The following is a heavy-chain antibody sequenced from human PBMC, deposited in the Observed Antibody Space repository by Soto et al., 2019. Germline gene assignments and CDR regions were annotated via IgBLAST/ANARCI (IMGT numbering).Heavy chain of an antibody. Sequence: PVGSLRLSCAASGFDFSTHALSWVRQAPGKGLEWLSSITNTAFTTHYADSVKGRFTISRENSRNTLHLQINNLRVDDTALYYCAKGFDYGDTKHIDHWGQGTLVTVSS. CDR3: AKGFDYGDTKHIDH. D-gene: IGHD4-17*01. CDR1: GFDFSTHA. V-gene: IGHV3-23*01. CDR2: ITNTAFTT. J-gene: IGHJ4*02.